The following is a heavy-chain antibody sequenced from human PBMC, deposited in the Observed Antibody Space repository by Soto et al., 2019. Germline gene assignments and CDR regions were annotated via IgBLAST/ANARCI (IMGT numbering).Heavy chain of an antibody. D-gene: IGHD3-3*01. Sequence: GPSVKVSCKASGYSFTSLDINWVRQAPGQGLEWMGGIIPIFGTANYAQKFQGRVTITADESTSTAYMELSSLRTEDTAVYYCAIPGYYFWDNSYVDYFDSWGQGTLVTVSS. CDR3: AIPGYYFWDNSYVDYFDS. CDR2: IIPIFGTA. V-gene: IGHV1-69*13. J-gene: IGHJ4*02. CDR1: GYSFTSLD.